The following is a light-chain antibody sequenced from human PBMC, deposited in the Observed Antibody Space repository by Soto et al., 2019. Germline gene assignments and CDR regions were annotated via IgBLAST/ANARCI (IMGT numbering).Light chain of an antibody. V-gene: IGKV3-15*01. CDR3: QQYHNWPQT. CDR1: PIVSRN. J-gene: IGKJ1*01. Sequence: EIVLTQSPATLSVSPGERPTLSGRAIPIVSRNLAWYQQRPGQAPRLLISGASTRATGIPARFSGSGSGTEFTLTISSLQSADFGVYYCQQYHNWPQTFGQGTKVEIK. CDR2: GAS.